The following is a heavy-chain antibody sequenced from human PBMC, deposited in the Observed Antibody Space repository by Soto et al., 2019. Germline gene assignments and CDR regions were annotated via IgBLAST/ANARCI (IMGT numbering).Heavy chain of an antibody. V-gene: IGHV3-30-3*01. CDR2: ISYDGSNK. CDR1: GFTFSSYA. D-gene: IGHD3-3*01. CDR3: VRVNEKGHSFGVVIFYYGMDV. Sequence: QVQLVESGGGVVQPGRSLRLSCAASGFTFSSYAMHWVRQAPGKGLEWVAVISYDGSNKYYADSVKSRFTISRDNSKNTLYLQMKSLGAEDTAVYYCVRVNEKGHSFGVVIFYYGMDVW. J-gene: IGHJ6*01.